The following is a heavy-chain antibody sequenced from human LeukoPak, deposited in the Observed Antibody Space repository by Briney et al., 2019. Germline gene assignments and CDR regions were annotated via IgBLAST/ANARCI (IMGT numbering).Heavy chain of an antibody. CDR3: AREDCSGGSCYFFDP. J-gene: IGHJ5*02. CDR1: GYAFTSYG. Sequence: ASVYLSCNSSGYAFTSYGISWVRQAHGQGHEWMGLISAYNGNTNYAQKLQGRVTMTTDTSTSKAYMELRSLRSDDTAVYYCAREDCSGGSCYFFDPWGQGTLVTVSS. V-gene: IGHV1-18*04. CDR2: ISAYNGNT. D-gene: IGHD2-15*01.